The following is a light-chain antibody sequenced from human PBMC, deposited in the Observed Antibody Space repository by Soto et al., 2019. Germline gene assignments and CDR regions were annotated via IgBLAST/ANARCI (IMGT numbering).Light chain of an antibody. V-gene: IGLV1-44*01. CDR2: SNT. CDR3: AAWDDSLNGVV. J-gene: IGLJ2*01. CDR1: SSNIGSHT. Sequence: QSVLTQPPSASGTPGQTIAISRSGGSSNIGSHTVNWYQQLPGTAPRLLIYSNTQRPSGVPDRFSGSKSGTSASLAITGLQSDSEGDYYCAAWDDSLNGVVFGGGTQLTVL.